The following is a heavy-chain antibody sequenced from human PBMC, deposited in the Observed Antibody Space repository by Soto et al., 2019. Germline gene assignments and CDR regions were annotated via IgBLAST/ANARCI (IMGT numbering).Heavy chain of an antibody. J-gene: IGHJ4*02. CDR3: ARDRHHTFRIEEYSNYVLDY. CDR1: GFTFSSYS. CDR2: ISSSSSYI. Sequence: EVQLVESGGGLVKPGGSLRLSCAASGFTFSSYSMNWVRQAPGKGLEWVSSISSSSSYIYYADSVKGRFTISRDNAKNSLYLQMNSLRAEDTAVYYCARDRHHTFRIEEYSNYVLDYWGQGTLVTVSS. V-gene: IGHV3-21*01. D-gene: IGHD4-4*01.